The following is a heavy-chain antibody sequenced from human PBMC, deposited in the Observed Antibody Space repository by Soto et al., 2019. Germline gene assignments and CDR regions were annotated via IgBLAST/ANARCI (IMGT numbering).Heavy chain of an antibody. CDR3: SRDQLYYNDISGRPLNAFDV. J-gene: IGHJ3*01. Sequence: GGSLRLSCAASGFTFSSYWMTWVRQAPGRGLEWVANINEDGSVKGYVDFVKGRFTISRDNARNSLNLQMNSLRAEDTAVYYCSRDQLYYNDISGRPLNAFDVWGQGTMVTVSS. V-gene: IGHV3-7*01. D-gene: IGHD3-22*01. CDR2: INEDGSVK. CDR1: GFTFSSYW.